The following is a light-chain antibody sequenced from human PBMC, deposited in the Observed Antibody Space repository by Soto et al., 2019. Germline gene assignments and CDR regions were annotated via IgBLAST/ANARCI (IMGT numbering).Light chain of an antibody. J-gene: IGLJ2*01. CDR2: GNS. CDR3: QSYHSRRSGVV. Sequence: QSVLTQPPSVSGAPGQRGAVSFTGSSSNIGAGYDVHWYQQLPGTAPKLLSYGNSNRPSGVPDRFSGSKSGTSASLAITGLQAEDEADYYRQSYHSRRSGVVFGGGTKLTVL. V-gene: IGLV1-40*01. CDR1: SSNIGAGYD.